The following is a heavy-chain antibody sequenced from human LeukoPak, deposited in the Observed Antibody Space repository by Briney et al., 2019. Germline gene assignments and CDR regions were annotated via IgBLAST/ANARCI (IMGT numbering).Heavy chain of an antibody. CDR3: ARDSPTNYYDAG. D-gene: IGHD3-22*01. CDR1: GYTFTGYS. V-gene: IGHV1-69*10. J-gene: IGHJ4*02. CDR2: IIPMFGVA. Sequence: SVTVSCKASGYTFTGYSLHWVRQAPGQGLEWMGGIIPMFGVANYAQKFQGRVTITADKSTSIAYMELSSLRSEDTAVYYCARDSPTNYYDAGWGQGTLVTVSS.